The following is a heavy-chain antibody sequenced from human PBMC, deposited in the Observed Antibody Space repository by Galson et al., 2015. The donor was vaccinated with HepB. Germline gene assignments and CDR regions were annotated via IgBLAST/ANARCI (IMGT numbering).Heavy chain of an antibody. J-gene: IGHJ4*02. D-gene: IGHD3-10*01. CDR3: VREGIYYGNFYFDY. V-gene: IGHV3-33*01. CDR1: GFTLSSHG. Sequence: SLRLSCAASGFTLSSHGMHWVRQAPGKGLEWVAITWYDGNDQYYVDSVKGRFTISRDNSKNMLYLQMNSLRAEDTAVYYCVREGIYYGNFYFDYWGQGTLVTVSS. CDR2: TWYDGNDQ.